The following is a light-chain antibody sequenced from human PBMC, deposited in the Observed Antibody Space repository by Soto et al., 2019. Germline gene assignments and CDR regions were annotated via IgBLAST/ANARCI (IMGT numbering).Light chain of an antibody. Sequence: EFVLTQSPGTLSLSPGERATLSCRASQSVSSSYLAWYQQKPGQAPRLLLYGASSRATGIPDRFSGSGSGTDFTLTISRLEPADFAVYYCQQYGSSRRTLTFGGGTKVEIK. CDR1: QSVSSSY. J-gene: IGKJ4*01. V-gene: IGKV3-20*01. CDR3: QQYGSSRRTLT. CDR2: GAS.